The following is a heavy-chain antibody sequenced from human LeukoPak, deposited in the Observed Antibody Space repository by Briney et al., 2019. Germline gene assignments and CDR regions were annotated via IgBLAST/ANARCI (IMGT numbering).Heavy chain of an antibody. CDR3: AKVKTVAGFFDY. Sequence: ETLSLTCTVSGGSISSYYWSWIRQPPGKGLEWVSAISGSGGSTYYADSVKGRFTISRDNSKNTLYLQMNSLRAEDTAVYYCAKVKTVAGFFDYWGQGTLVTVSS. CDR1: GGSISSYY. J-gene: IGHJ4*02. V-gene: IGHV3-23*01. D-gene: IGHD6-19*01. CDR2: ISGSGGST.